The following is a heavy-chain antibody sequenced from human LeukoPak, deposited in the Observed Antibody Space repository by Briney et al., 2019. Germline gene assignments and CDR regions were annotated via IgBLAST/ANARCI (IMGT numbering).Heavy chain of an antibody. CDR2: ISPYNGNT. V-gene: IGHV1-18*04. J-gene: IGHJ2*01. CDR1: GYTFTCYG. Sequence: ASVKVSCKASGYTFTCYGINWVRQAPGQGLEWMGWISPYNGNTNNAQKLQGRVTMTTDTSTSTAYMEVRSLRSDDTAVYYCARGGGDWYFGLWGRGTLVTVSS. CDR3: ARGGGDWYFGL. D-gene: IGHD3-10*01.